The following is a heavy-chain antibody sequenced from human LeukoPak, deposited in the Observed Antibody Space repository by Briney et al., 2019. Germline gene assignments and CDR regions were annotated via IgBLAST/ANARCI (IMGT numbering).Heavy chain of an antibody. J-gene: IGHJ4*02. CDR1: GFTFSSHA. V-gene: IGHV3-23*01. Sequence: GGSLLLSCAASGFTFSSHAMSWVRPAPGKGLEWVSAISDSGGTTYYAGSVKGRFTISRDNSKNTLYLQMNSLRAEDTAVYYCAKDPRLAIFDYWGQGTLVTVSS. CDR3: AKDPRLAIFDY. D-gene: IGHD6-25*01. CDR2: ISDSGGTT.